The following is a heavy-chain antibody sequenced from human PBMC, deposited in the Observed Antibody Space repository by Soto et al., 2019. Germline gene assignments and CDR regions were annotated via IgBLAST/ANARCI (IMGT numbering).Heavy chain of an antibody. V-gene: IGHV2-5*02. Sequence: QITLKESGPTLVKPTQTLTLTCTFSGFSLSTSGVGVGWIRQPPGKALEWLALIYWDDDKRYSPSLKSRLTIPKDTSKSQAVLTMTNIDPVETAKYYSAHHSGSRDACPISGQRTIVTVSS. CDR2: IYWDDDK. D-gene: IGHD1-26*01. CDR1: GFSLSTSGVG. J-gene: IGHJ3*02. CDR3: AHHSGSRDACPI.